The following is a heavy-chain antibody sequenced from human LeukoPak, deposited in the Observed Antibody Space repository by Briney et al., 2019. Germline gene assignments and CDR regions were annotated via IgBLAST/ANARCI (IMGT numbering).Heavy chain of an antibody. CDR2: ISAYNGNT. J-gene: IGHJ5*02. CDR1: GYTFTSYG. V-gene: IGHV1-18*01. Sequence: ASVKVSCKASGYTFTSYGISWVRQAPGQGLEWMGWISAYNGNTNYAQKLQGRVTMTTDTSTSTAYMELRSLRSDDTAVYYCARGIVVGIAVADPFDPWGQGTLVTVSS. D-gene: IGHD6-19*01. CDR3: ARGIVVGIAVADPFDP.